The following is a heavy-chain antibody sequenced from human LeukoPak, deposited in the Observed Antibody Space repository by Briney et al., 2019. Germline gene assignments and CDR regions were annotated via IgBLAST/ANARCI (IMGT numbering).Heavy chain of an antibody. CDR3: ARDRGYFDN. Sequence: GGSLKLSCAASGFTFSIYSMNWVRQAPGKGLEWLSSITSSSNYIYYADSVKGRFTISRDNVQNSLYLQMNSLRAEDTAMYYCARDRGYFDNWGQGTLVTVSS. J-gene: IGHJ4*02. V-gene: IGHV3-21*01. CDR1: GFTFSIYS. CDR2: ITSSSNYI.